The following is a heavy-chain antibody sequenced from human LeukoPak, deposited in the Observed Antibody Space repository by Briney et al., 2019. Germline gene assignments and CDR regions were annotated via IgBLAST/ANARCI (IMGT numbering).Heavy chain of an antibody. CDR1: GFTFSSYA. Sequence: GGSLRLSCTASGFTFSSYAMSWVRQAPGKGLEWVSVIRGGGYSTYYAASVKGRFTISRDNSKNTLYLQMNSLRAEDTAVYYCAKGPSDIVVSYYGMDVWGQGTTVTVSS. CDR2: IRGGGYST. CDR3: AKGPSDIVVSYYGMDV. J-gene: IGHJ6*02. V-gene: IGHV3-23*01. D-gene: IGHD5-12*01.